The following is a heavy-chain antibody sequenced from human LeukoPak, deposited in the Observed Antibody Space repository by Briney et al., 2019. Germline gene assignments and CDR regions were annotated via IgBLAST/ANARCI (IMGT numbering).Heavy chain of an antibody. CDR2: ISWNSGSI. CDR3: AKGNRKAIAAAGTSYYYYYMDV. Sequence: GGSLRLSCAASGFTFDDYAMHWVRQAPGKGLEWVSGISWNSGSIGYADSVKGRFTISRGNAKNSLYLQMNSLRAEDTALYYCAKGNRKAIAAAGTSYYYYYMDVWGKGTTVTVSS. D-gene: IGHD6-13*01. J-gene: IGHJ6*03. V-gene: IGHV3-9*01. CDR1: GFTFDDYA.